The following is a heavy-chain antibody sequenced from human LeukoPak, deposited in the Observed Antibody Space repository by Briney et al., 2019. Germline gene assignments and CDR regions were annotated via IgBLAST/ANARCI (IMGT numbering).Heavy chain of an antibody. V-gene: IGHV4-59*08. Sequence: PSETLSLTLTGCVWFISSYYWSWIRQPPGKGLEWIGNIYYSGSTNYNPSLKSRVTISVDTSKNQFSLKLSSVTAADTAVYYCASYGGNTPRYWGQGTLVTVSS. J-gene: IGHJ4*02. CDR2: IYYSGST. CDR1: VWFISSYY. D-gene: IGHD4-23*01. CDR3: ASYGGNTPRY.